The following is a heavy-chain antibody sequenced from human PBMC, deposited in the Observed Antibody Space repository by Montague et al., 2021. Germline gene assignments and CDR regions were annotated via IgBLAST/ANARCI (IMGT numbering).Heavy chain of an antibody. CDR2: ISGGGGNT. J-gene: IGHJ4*02. Sequence: SLRLSCAASGFSFNYYAMAWVRQAQGKGLEWVSAISGGGGNTYYADSVKGRFTISRDSSESTVFLQMNSLRVEDSAVYYCAKGPYDDGSYLLHFESWGQGTLVTVSS. CDR3: AKGPYDDGSYLLHFES. D-gene: IGHD1-26*01. V-gene: IGHV3-23*01. CDR1: GFSFNYYA.